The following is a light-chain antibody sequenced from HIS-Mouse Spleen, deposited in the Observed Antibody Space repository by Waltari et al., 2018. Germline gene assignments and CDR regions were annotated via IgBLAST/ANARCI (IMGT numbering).Light chain of an antibody. CDR1: QSVGSN. V-gene: IGKV3-15*01. CDR3: QQYNNWPRGIT. Sequence: EIVMTQSPATLSVSPGERATLSCRASQSVGSNLAWYQQKPGQAPRLLIYGASTRATGIPARFSGSGSGTEFTLTISSLQSEDFAVYYCQQYNNWPRGITFGPGTKVDIK. CDR2: GAS. J-gene: IGKJ3*01.